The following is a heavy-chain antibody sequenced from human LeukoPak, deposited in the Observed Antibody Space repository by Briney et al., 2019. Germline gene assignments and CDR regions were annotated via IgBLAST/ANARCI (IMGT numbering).Heavy chain of an antibody. J-gene: IGHJ4*02. V-gene: IGHV3-53*01. D-gene: IGHD3-22*01. CDR3: ARDYYDSSGHDY. CDR2: IYSGGST. CDR1: GFTVSSNY. Sequence: HPGGSLRLSCAASGFTVSSNYMSWVRQAPGKGLEWVSVIYSGGSTYYADSVKGRFTISRDNSKNTLYLQMNSLRAEDTAVYYCARDYYDSSGHDYWGQGTLVTVSS.